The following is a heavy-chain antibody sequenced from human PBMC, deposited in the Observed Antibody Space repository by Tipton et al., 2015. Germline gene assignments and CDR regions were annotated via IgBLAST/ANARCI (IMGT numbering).Heavy chain of an antibody. J-gene: IGHJ5*02. CDR1: GFTFSDYY. CDR2: ISGGSDYT. Sequence: SLRLSCAASGFTFSDYYVTWIRQAPGKGLEWVSYISGGSDYTNYADSVKGRFTISRDSAKNSLYLQMNSLRVEDTAIYYCARPLYSGYDGGFDPWGQGTLVTVSS. CDR3: ARPLYSGYDGGFDP. D-gene: IGHD5-12*01. V-gene: IGHV3-11*06.